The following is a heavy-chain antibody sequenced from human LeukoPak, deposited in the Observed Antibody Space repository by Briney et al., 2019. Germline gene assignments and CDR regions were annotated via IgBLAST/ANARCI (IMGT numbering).Heavy chain of an antibody. Sequence: PGGSLRLSCAASGFTLKNYGMSWVRQTPGKGLEWVAGVSGIAHKTFYADSVKGRFIISRDDAANTVFLQMNSLRVDDSAVYFCARDPKHCSSAICHLDYFQYWGQGVLVTVS. J-gene: IGHJ4*02. D-gene: IGHD6-25*01. CDR1: GFTLKNYG. CDR2: VSGIAHKT. V-gene: IGHV3-23*01. CDR3: ARDPKHCSSAICHLDYFQY.